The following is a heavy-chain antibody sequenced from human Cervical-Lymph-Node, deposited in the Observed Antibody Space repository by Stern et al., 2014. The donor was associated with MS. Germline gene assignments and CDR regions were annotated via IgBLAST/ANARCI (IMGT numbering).Heavy chain of an antibody. CDR3: ASLLDCSGGSCYYYYGMDV. CDR2: IWYDGSNK. V-gene: IGHV3-33*01. D-gene: IGHD2-15*01. Sequence: VQLVESGGGVVQPGRSLRLSCAASGFTFSSYGMHWVRQAPGKGLEWVAVIWYDGSNKYYADSVKGRFTISRDNSKNTLYLQMNSLRAEDTAVYYCASLLDCSGGSCYYYYGMDVWGQGTTVTVSS. CDR1: GFTFSSYG. J-gene: IGHJ6*02.